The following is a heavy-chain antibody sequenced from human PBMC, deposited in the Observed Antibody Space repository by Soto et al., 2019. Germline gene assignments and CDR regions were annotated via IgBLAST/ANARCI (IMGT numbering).Heavy chain of an antibody. Sequence: ASVKVSCKASGYTFTSYDINWVRQATGQGLEWMGWMNPNSGNTGYAQKFQGRVTMTRNTSISTAYMELSSLRSEDTAVYYCARARNYDFWSGYYDYYYGMDVWGRGTTVTVSS. D-gene: IGHD3-3*01. CDR1: GYTFTSYD. J-gene: IGHJ6*02. V-gene: IGHV1-8*01. CDR3: ARARNYDFWSGYYDYYYGMDV. CDR2: MNPNSGNT.